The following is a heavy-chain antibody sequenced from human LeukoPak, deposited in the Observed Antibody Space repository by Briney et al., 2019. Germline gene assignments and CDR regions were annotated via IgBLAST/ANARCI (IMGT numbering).Heavy chain of an antibody. D-gene: IGHD3-10*01. J-gene: IGHJ4*02. CDR2: ISSSSSTI. V-gene: IGHV3-48*01. CDR3: ARASLLWFGELLFSAAFDC. Sequence: GGSLRLSCAASGFTFSSYSMNWVRQAPGKGLEWVSYISSSSSTIYYADSVKGRFTISRDNSKNTLYLQMNSLRAEDTAVYYCARASLLWFGELLFSAAFDCWGQGTLVTVSS. CDR1: GFTFSSYS.